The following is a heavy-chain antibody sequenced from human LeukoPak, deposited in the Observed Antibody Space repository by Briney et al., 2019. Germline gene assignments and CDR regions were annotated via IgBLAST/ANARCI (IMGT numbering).Heavy chain of an antibody. CDR3: ARAGIAAAGTYSYYYGMDV. Sequence: GSLLLSCAAAGFTFDDYAMHWVRQAPGKGLEWVSGINSDGSSTSYADSVKGRFTISRDNAKNTLYLQMNSLRAEDTAVYYCARAGIAAAGTYSYYYGMDVWGQGTTVTVSS. CDR2: INSDGSST. V-gene: IGHV3-74*01. D-gene: IGHD6-13*01. J-gene: IGHJ6*02. CDR1: GFTFDDYA.